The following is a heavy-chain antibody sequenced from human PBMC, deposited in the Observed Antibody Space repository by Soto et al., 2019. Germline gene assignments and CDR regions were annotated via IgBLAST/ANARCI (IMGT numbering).Heavy chain of an antibody. CDR1: GFTFEDYA. CDR3: AKDGTSGVVLSVAKFDY. D-gene: IGHD2-15*01. CDR2: ISWNSDRI. J-gene: IGHJ4*02. Sequence: GGTLRLSCSVSGFTFEDYAMHWVRQAPGKGLEWVSGISWNSDRIAYADSVKGRFTISRDNAKNSLYLQMNSLRAEDTALYYCAKDGTSGVVLSVAKFDYWGQRTLVTVSS. V-gene: IGHV3-9*01.